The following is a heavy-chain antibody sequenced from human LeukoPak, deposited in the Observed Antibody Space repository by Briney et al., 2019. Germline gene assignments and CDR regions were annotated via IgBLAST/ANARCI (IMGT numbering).Heavy chain of an antibody. CDR2: IYTSGSK. CDR1: CGSISGYY. CDR3: ARHPMIVSAGSWFDP. J-gene: IGHJ5*02. D-gene: IGHD3-22*01. Sequence: PSEPQSLLCSVSCGSISGYYWRWTRHPPGRGLEWIVNIYTSGSKNYNPSLKDRVTISVDTSKHQFSLKLSSVTAADTDVYYCARHPMIVSAGSWFDPWGQGTLVTVSS. V-gene: IGHV4-4*09.